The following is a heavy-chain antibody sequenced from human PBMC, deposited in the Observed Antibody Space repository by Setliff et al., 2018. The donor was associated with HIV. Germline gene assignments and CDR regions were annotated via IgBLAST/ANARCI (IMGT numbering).Heavy chain of an antibody. Sequence: GGSLRLSCTASGFTFSRYSMNWVRQAPGKGLEWVAYITADSKIISYAESVKGRFTISRDNAKNSVYLQVNSLRVEDTAMYFCATILVNQQPYRYFDYWGQGTLVTVSS. J-gene: IGHJ4*02. CDR2: ITADSKII. V-gene: IGHV3-48*01. CDR3: ATILVNQQPYRYFDY. D-gene: IGHD6-13*01. CDR1: GFTFSRYS.